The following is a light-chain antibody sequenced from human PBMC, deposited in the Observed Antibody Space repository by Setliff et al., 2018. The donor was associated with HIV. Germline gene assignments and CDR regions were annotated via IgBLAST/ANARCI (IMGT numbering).Light chain of an antibody. V-gene: IGKV3-20*01. CDR2: CAS. CDR3: QQYGGSPLLT. CDR1: ESISFTN. J-gene: IGKJ5*01. Sequence: ESVLTQSPGTLSASPGERVALSCRATESISFTNIAWYRQKPGQAPRLLISCASSRATGIPDRFIASGSGTDFTLTISGVEPEDFAVYYCQQYGGSPLLTVGQGTRLEIK.